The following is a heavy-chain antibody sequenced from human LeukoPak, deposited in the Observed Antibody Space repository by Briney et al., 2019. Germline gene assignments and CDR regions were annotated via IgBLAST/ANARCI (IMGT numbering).Heavy chain of an antibody. Sequence: ESGPTLVKPTETLTLTCTFSGFSRDSTAGGVGWVRQPPGKAREWLALIYGSDDKRYMPSLQNRLTITKDTSKNLVVLTMANVDPVDTATYYCARQGYGYVYFDFWGRGILVTVSS. CDR1: GFSRDSTAGG. CDR3: ARQGYGYVYFDF. D-gene: IGHD5-18*01. J-gene: IGHJ4*02. CDR2: IYGSDDK. V-gene: IGHV2-5*01.